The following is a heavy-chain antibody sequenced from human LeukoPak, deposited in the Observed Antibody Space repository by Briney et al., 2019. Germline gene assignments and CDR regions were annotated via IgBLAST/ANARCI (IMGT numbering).Heavy chain of an antibody. CDR2: ISSSSSYI. Sequence: GGSLRLSCAASGFTFSSYSMNWVRQAPGKGLEWVSSISSSSSYIYYADSVKGRFTISRDNAKNSLYLQMNSLRAEDTAVYYCARDLPTYCSGGSCHYYYYYYGMDVWGQGTTVTVSS. V-gene: IGHV3-21*01. J-gene: IGHJ6*02. D-gene: IGHD2-15*01. CDR3: ARDLPTYCSGGSCHYYYYYYGMDV. CDR1: GFTFSSYS.